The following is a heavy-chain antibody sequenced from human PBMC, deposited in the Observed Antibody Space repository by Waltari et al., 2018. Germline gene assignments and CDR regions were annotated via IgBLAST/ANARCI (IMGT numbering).Heavy chain of an antibody. J-gene: IGHJ4*02. Sequence: EVQLVESGGGLVQPGGSLRLSCAASGFTFSSYSMNWVRQAPGKGLEWVSYISSSSRTIYYADSVKGRFTISRDNAKNSLYLQVNSLRAEDTAVYYCVRDPSRVVETTGWSNRGFDFWGQGTLVTVSS. CDR3: VRDPSRVVETTGWSNRGFDF. V-gene: IGHV3-48*01. D-gene: IGHD2-15*01. CDR1: GFTFSSYS. CDR2: ISSSSRTI.